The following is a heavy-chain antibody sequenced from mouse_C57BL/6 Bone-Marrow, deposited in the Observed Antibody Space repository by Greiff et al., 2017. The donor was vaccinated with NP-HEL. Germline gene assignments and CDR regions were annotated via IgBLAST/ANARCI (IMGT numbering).Heavy chain of an antibody. CDR2: ISNGGGST. J-gene: IGHJ2*01. Sequence: EVQLVESGGGLVQPGGSLKLSCAASGFTFSDYYMYWVRQTPEKRLEWVAYISNGGGSTYYPDTVKGRFTISRDNATNTLYLQMSRLKSEDTAMYYCARQGDYWGQGTTLTVSS. CDR1: GFTFSDYY. V-gene: IGHV5-12*01. CDR3: ARQGDY.